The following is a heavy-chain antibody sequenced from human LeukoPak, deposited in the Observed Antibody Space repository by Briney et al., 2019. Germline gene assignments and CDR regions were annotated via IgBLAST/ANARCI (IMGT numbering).Heavy chain of an antibody. CDR1: GFAFSSYS. Sequence: AGGSLRLSCAASGFAFSSYSMNWVRQAPGKGLEWVSSISTSSNYIYYADSVKGRFTISRDNAQNSLYLQMNSLRAEDTAVYYCARDPWYYTNEDFDYWGQGTLVTVSS. CDR3: ARDPWYYTNEDFDY. V-gene: IGHV3-21*01. CDR2: ISTSSNYI. D-gene: IGHD2-2*02. J-gene: IGHJ4*02.